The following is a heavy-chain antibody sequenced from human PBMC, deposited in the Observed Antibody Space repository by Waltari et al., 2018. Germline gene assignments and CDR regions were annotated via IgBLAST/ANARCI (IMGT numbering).Heavy chain of an antibody. V-gene: IGHV3-74*01. Sequence: EVQLVESGGGVVQPGGSLRLSCAASGFTFSGHWRYWVRQTPGKGLVWVSGINSDGISTSYADSVKGRVTISRDNAKNTLYLQMNSLIAEDTAVYYCVRDSSGTYWGQGTQVTVSS. D-gene: IGHD3-22*01. CDR1: GFTFSGHW. CDR2: INSDGIST. CDR3: VRDSSGTY. J-gene: IGHJ4*02.